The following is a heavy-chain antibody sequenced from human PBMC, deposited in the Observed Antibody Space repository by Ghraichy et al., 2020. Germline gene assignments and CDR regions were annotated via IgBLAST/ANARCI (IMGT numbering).Heavy chain of an antibody. V-gene: IGHV1-18*01. D-gene: IGHD6-13*01. CDR3: ATDSSYSKAN. CDR1: GSHFTTYG. Sequence: ASVKVSCKASGSHFTTYGISWVRQAPGQGHKRMGWISTYNGNTNYAQKLQGRVTMTPDTSTSTAYMELRCLRSDDTAVYYCATDSSYSKANWGQGTLVTFSS. CDR2: ISTYNGNT. J-gene: IGHJ4*02.